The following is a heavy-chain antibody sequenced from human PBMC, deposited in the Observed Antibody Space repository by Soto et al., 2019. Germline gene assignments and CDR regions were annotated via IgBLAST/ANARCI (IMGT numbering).Heavy chain of an antibody. CDR3: ARTIVVVPAAIGSYFAY. J-gene: IGHJ4*02. V-gene: IGHV4-34*01. D-gene: IGHD2-2*01. CDR1: GGSFSGYY. CDR2: INHSGST. Sequence: QVQLQQWGAGLLKPSETLSLTCAVYGGSFSGYYWSWIRQPPGKGLEWIGEINHSGSTNYNPSLKRRVTISVDTHKTQVAPKLSSVTAADTAVYYSARTIVVVPAAIGSYFAYWGQGTLVTVSS.